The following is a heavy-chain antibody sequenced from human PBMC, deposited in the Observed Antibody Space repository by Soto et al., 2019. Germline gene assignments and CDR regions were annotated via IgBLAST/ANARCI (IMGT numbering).Heavy chain of an antibody. D-gene: IGHD6-13*01. CDR3: ARVAQQLVPPHYYYYGMDV. CDR2: IYYSGST. V-gene: IGHV4-59*01. Sequence: SETLSLTCTVSGGSISSYYWSWIRQPPGKGLEWIGYIYYSGSTNYNPSLKSRVTISVDTSKNQFSLKLSSVTAADTAVDYCARVAQQLVPPHYYYYGMDVWGQGTTVTVSS. J-gene: IGHJ6*02. CDR1: GGSISSYY.